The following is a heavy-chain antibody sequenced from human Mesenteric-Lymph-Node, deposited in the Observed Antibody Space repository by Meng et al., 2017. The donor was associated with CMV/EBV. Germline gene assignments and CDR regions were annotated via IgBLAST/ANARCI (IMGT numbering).Heavy chain of an antibody. J-gene: IGHJ6*02. V-gene: IGHV1-69*08. CDR2: FIPTLNTA. D-gene: IGHD3-22*01. Sequence: SVKVSCKASGGDFDSFTFSWVRQAPGQGLQWMGKFIPTLNTANYAQTFQGRVSLTADKSTATAYMELTTLRSEDTALYFCASVDYYDISGYYFPPGADALDIWGQGTTVTVSS. CDR1: GGDFDSFT. CDR3: ASVDYYDISGYYFPPGADALDI.